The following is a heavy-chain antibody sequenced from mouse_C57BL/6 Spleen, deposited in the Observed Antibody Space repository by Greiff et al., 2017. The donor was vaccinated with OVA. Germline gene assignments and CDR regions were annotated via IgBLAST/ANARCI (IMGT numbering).Heavy chain of an antibody. V-gene: IGHV1-69*01. D-gene: IGHD2-5*01. CDR1: GYTFTSYW. CDR2: IDPSDSYT. J-gene: IGHJ1*03. CDR3: ARPSYYSNSYWYFDV. Sequence: QVQLQQPGAELVMPGASVKLSCKASGYTFTSYWMHWVKQRPGQGLEWIGEIDPSDSYTNYTQKFKGKSTLTVDKSSSTAYMQLSSLTSEDSAVYYCARPSYYSNSYWYFDVWGTGTTVTVSA.